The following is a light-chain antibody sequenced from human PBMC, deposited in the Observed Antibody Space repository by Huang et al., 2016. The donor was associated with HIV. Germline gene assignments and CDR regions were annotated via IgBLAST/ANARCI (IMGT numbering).Light chain of an antibody. CDR2: GTS. CDR1: QPIKYY. Sequence: IVMTQSPATLSVSPGERAVLSCRAGQPIKYYLAWYQQKPGQAPRLLSYGTSTRAAGVPARFSGSGSGTEFTLTISSLQSDDFAVYYCQQYDYWPPVTFGQGTKV. V-gene: IGKV3-15*01. J-gene: IGKJ1*01. CDR3: QQYDYWPPVT.